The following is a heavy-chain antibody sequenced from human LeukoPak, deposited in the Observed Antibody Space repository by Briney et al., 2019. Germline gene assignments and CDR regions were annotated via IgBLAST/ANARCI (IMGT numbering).Heavy chain of an antibody. V-gene: IGHV4-34*01. CDR2: INHSGST. J-gene: IGHJ6*02. D-gene: IGHD3-10*01. CDR1: GGSFSGYY. Sequence: PSETLSLTCAVYGGSFSGYYWSWIRQPPGKGLEWIGEINHSGSTNYNPSLKSRVTISVDTSKNQFSLKLSSVTAADTAVYYRARDGAGDGSGPYGMDVWGQGTTVTVSS. CDR3: ARDGAGDGSGPYGMDV.